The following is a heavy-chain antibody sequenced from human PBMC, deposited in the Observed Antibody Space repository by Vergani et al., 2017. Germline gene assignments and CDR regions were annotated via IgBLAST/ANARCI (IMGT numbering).Heavy chain of an antibody. D-gene: IGHD3-16*01. CDR2: IYYSGST. J-gene: IGHJ6*03. CDR3: AREVWGNNYYYYYMDV. Sequence: QVQLQESGPGLVKPSETLSLTCTVSGGSISSYYWSWIRQPPGKGLEWIGYIYYSGSTNYNPSLKSRVTISVDTSKNQFSLKLSSVTAADTAVYYCAREVWGNNYYYYYMDVWGKETTVTVSS. CDR1: GGSISSYY. V-gene: IGHV4-59*01.